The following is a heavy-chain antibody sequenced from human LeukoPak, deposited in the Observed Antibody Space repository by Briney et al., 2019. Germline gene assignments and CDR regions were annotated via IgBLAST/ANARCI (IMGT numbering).Heavy chain of an antibody. J-gene: IGHJ4*02. CDR2: IKQDGSEK. CDR3: ARTRGGHTPFFDY. Sequence: PGRSLRLSCAASGFTFSSYAMHWVRQAPGKGLEWVANIKQDGSEKYYVDSVKGRFTISRDNAKNSLYLQMNSLRAEDTAVYYCARTRGGHTPFFDYWGQGTLVTVSS. CDR1: GFTFSSYA. D-gene: IGHD2-15*01. V-gene: IGHV3-7*01.